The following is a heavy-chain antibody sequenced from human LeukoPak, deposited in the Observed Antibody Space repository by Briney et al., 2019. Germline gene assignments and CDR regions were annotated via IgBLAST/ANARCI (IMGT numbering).Heavy chain of an antibody. Sequence: PSETLSLTCTVSGGSISSSSYYWGWIRQPPGKGLEWIGSIYYSGSTYYNPSLKSRVTISVDTSKNQFSLKLSSVTAADTAVYYCATEITSSGGSSDIGSWGQGTLVTVSS. CDR1: GGSISSSSYY. CDR2: IYYSGST. J-gene: IGHJ5*02. D-gene: IGHD2-15*01. V-gene: IGHV4-39*07. CDR3: ATEITSSGGSSDIGS.